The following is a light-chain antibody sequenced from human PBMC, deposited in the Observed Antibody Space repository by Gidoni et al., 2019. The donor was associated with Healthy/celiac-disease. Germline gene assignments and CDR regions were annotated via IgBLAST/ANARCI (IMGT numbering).Light chain of an antibody. J-gene: IGLJ3*02. Sequence: QSVLTQPPPASGAPGQSVTISCTGSSSNIGAGYDVHWYQQLPGTAPKLLIYGNSNRPSGVPDRFSGSKSGTSASLAITGLQAEDEADYYCQSYDSSLSGWVFGGGTKLTVL. V-gene: IGLV1-40*01. CDR1: SSNIGAGYD. CDR2: GNS. CDR3: QSYDSSLSGWV.